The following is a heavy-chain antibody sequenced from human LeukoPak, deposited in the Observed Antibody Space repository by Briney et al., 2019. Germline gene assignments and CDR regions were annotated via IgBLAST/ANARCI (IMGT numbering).Heavy chain of an antibody. Sequence: GGSLRLSSAASGFTFSSYAMSWVRQAPEKGLEWVSGITGSGSSTYYADSVKGRFTISRDNSKNTLSLQMNSLRADDTAVYYCAKSCNSGNCYYNYWGQGTLVTVSS. D-gene: IGHD2/OR15-2a*01. CDR1: GFTFSSYA. CDR3: AKSCNSGNCYYNY. V-gene: IGHV3-23*01. CDR2: ITGSGSST. J-gene: IGHJ4*02.